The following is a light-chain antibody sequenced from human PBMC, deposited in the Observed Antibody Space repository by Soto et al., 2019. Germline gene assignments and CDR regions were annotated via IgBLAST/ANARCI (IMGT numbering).Light chain of an antibody. CDR3: QQYNNWPGT. V-gene: IGKV3-15*01. Sequence: EIVLTQSPGTLSLSPGERATLYCRASESVRSNLAWYQQKPGQAPRLLISGTSTRATGISARFSGSGSGTEFTLTISSLQSEDFAIYYCQQYNNWPGTFGQGTKVDIK. J-gene: IGKJ1*01. CDR2: GTS. CDR1: ESVRSN.